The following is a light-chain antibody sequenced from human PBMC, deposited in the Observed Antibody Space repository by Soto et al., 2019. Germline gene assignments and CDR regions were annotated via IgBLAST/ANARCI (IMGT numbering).Light chain of an antibody. CDR3: QQYGNSQFT. Sequence: EIVLTQSPGTLSFSPGERVTLTCRASQSVSSNYLAWFQQKPGQAPRLLIYGASSRATGIPDRFSGSGSGTDFTLTISRLEPEDFDVYYCQQYGNSQFTFGPGTKVDIK. J-gene: IGKJ3*01. CDR1: QSVSSNY. CDR2: GAS. V-gene: IGKV3-20*01.